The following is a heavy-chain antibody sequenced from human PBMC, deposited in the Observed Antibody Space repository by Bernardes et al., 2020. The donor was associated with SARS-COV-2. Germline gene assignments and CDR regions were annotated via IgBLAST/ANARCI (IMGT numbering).Heavy chain of an antibody. J-gene: IGHJ4*02. CDR1: GFTVSTNY. CDR2: IYSGGST. CDR3: ARDSSSGWYHGY. D-gene: IGHD6-19*01. Sequence: GGSLRLSCAASGFTVSTNYMSWVRQAPGKGLEWVSVIYSGGSTSYAGSVKGRFTISRDASKNTLYLQMSSLGVEDTAVYYCARDSSSGWYHGYWRQGTLVTVSS. V-gene: IGHV3-66*01.